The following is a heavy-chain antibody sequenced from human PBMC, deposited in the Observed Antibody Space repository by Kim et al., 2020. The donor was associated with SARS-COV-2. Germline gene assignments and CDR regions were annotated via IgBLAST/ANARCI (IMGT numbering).Heavy chain of an antibody. J-gene: IGHJ4*02. D-gene: IGHD3-10*01. CDR2: ISASGGTT. V-gene: IGHV3-23*01. Sequence: GGSLRLSCAASGFTFSNFAMSWVRQAPGKGLEWVSGISASGGTTYCADSVRGRFTISRDNSRNTLYLQMNSLRAEDTALYYCAKVRRFGEFESWGQGTLVTVSS. CDR1: GFTFSNFA. CDR3: AKVRRFGEFES.